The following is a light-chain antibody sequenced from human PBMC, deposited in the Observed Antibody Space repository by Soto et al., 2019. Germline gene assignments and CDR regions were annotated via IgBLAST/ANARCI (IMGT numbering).Light chain of an antibody. Sequence: QSVLTQPASLSGSPGQSITISCTGTSSDVGSYNLVSWYQQHPGKAPKLIIYEGSKRPSGVSNRFSESKSGNTASLTISGLQPGDEADYYCCSYACSNTWVFGGGTKLTVL. CDR3: CSYACSNTWV. CDR1: SSDVGSYNL. V-gene: IGLV2-23*01. J-gene: IGLJ3*02. CDR2: EGS.